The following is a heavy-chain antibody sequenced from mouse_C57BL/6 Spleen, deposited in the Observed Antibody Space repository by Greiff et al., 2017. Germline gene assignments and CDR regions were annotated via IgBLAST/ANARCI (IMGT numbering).Heavy chain of an antibody. J-gene: IGHJ2*01. D-gene: IGHD3-2*02. CDR1: GFNIKDDY. Sequence: EVKLQQSGAELVRPGASVKLSCTASGFNIKDDYMHWVKQRPEQGLEWIGWIDPENGDTEYASKFQGKATITADTSSNTAYLQLSSLTSEDTAVYYCTTSDSSGYGYWGQGTTLTVSS. CDR2: IDPENGDT. V-gene: IGHV14-4*01. CDR3: TTSDSSGYGY.